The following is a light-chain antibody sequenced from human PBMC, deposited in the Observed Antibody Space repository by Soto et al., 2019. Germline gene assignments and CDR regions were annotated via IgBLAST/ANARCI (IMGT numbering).Light chain of an antibody. CDR2: HAS. J-gene: IGKJ2*01. Sequence: DIQMTQSPSTLPASVGDRVTITCRASQSISNWLAWYQQKPGTAPKVLIYHASNLQSGVPSRFSGSGSGTDFTLTISRLEPEDFAVYYCQQYGSSPQTFGQGTKVDIK. CDR3: QQYGSSPQT. CDR1: QSISNW. V-gene: IGKV1-5*01.